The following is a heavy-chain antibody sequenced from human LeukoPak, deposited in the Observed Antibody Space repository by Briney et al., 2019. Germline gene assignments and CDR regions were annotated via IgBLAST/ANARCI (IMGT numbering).Heavy chain of an antibody. J-gene: IGHJ4*02. CDR1: GGSFSGYY. V-gene: IGHV4-34*01. D-gene: IGHD3-16*02. Sequence: SETLSLTCAVYGGSFSGYYWSWIRQPPGKGLEWIGEINHSGSTNYNPPLKSRVTISVDTSKNQFSLKLSSVTAADTAAYYCARGPYVWGSYRFLDYWGQGTLVTVSS. CDR2: INHSGST. CDR3: ARGPYVWGSYRFLDY.